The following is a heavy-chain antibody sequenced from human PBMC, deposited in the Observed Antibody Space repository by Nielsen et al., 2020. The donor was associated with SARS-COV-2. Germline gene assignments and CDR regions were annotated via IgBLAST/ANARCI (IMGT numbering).Heavy chain of an antibody. V-gene: IGHV3-48*04. J-gene: IGHJ6*03. CDR3: ARDPFGTDYYYYYMDV. D-gene: IGHD1-1*01. Sequence: GESLKISCAASGFTFSSYSMNWVRQAPGKGLEWVSYISSSSSTIYYADSVKGRFTISRDNAKNSLYLQMNSLRAEDTAVYYCARDPFGTDYYYYYMDVWGKGITVTVSS. CDR2: ISSSSSTI. CDR1: GFTFSSYS.